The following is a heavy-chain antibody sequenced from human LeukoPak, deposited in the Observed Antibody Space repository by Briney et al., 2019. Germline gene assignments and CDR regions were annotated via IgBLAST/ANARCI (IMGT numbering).Heavy chain of an antibody. Sequence: SETLSLTCTVSGGSISSGSYYWSWIRQPAGKGLEWIGHIYSSGRTNYSPSLKSRVTISVDTSKKQFSLKLTSVTAADTAVYYCARSPRFSMVRGAFEMDVWGKGTKVIISS. D-gene: IGHD3-10*01. J-gene: IGHJ6*04. CDR2: IYSSGRT. CDR3: ARSPRFSMVRGAFEMDV. V-gene: IGHV4-61*10. CDR1: GGSISSGSYY.